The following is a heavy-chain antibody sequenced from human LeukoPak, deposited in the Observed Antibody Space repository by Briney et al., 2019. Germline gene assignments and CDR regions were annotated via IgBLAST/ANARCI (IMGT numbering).Heavy chain of an antibody. CDR3: ARVGNGDYRYYFYMDV. CDR1: GFTFSDYY. J-gene: IGHJ6*03. D-gene: IGHD4-17*01. CDR2: ISSSGSTI. Sequence: GGSLRLSCAASGFTFSDYYMSWIRQAPGKGLEWVSYISSSGSTIYYADSVKGRFTISRDNAKNSLYLQMHSLRAEDTAVYYCARVGNGDYRYYFYMDVWGKGTTVTISS. V-gene: IGHV3-11*01.